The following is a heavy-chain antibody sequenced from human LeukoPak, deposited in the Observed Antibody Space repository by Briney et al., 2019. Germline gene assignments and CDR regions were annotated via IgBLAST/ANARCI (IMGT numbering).Heavy chain of an antibody. J-gene: IGHJ4*02. CDR3: ATGTMVRGSNVDY. Sequence: GGSLRLSCAASGITFSSSAMNWVRQAPGKRPQWVSAVRGSGGDTYYADSVKGRFTISRDTSKNTLYLQMNSLRAEDTAVYHCATGTMVRGSNVDYWGQGTLVTVSS. CDR1: GITFSSSA. CDR2: VRGSGGDT. V-gene: IGHV3-23*01. D-gene: IGHD3-10*01.